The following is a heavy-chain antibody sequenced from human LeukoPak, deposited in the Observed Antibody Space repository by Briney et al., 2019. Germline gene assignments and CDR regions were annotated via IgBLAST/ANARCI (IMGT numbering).Heavy chain of an antibody. CDR3: AREFWSRSTSSEPWFDP. V-gene: IGHV4-31*03. J-gene: IGHJ5*02. CDR1: GGSISSGGYY. D-gene: IGHD2-2*01. Sequence: SQTLSLTCTVSGGSISSGGYYWSWIRQHPGKGLEWIGYIYYSGSTYYNPSLKSRVTISVDTSKNQFSLKLSSVTAADTAVYYCAREFWSRSTSSEPWFDPWGQGTLVTVSS. CDR2: IYYSGST.